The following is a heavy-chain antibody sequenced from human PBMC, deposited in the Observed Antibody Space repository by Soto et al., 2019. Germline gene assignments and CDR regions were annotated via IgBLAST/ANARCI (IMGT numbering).Heavy chain of an antibody. V-gene: IGHV3-30*18. CDR1: GLTLSNYV. Sequence: GGSLRLSCAASGLTLSNYVMHWVRQAPGKGLEWVAVVSYDGSNKNYADSVKGRFTISRDNSKNTLYLQMNSLRADDTAIYYCAKRAGTTTWFDSWGQGTLVTVSS. CDR3: AKRAGTTTWFDS. CDR2: VSYDGSNK. D-gene: IGHD1-26*01. J-gene: IGHJ5*01.